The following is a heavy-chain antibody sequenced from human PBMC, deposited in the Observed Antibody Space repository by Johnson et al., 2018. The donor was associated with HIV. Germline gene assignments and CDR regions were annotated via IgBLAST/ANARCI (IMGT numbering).Heavy chain of an antibody. V-gene: IGHV3-74*01. CDR2: ITSDGSST. CDR3: ARDRGIAARPFRYAFDI. D-gene: IGHD6-6*01. J-gene: IGHJ3*02. CDR1: GFTFSTNW. Sequence: VQLVESGGGVVQPVGSLRLSCVGSGFTFSTNWMHWVRQAPGKGLVWVSRITSDGSSTSYADSVKGRFTIARDNSKNTLYLQMNSLRAEDTAVYYCARDRGIAARPFRYAFDIWGQGTMVTVSS.